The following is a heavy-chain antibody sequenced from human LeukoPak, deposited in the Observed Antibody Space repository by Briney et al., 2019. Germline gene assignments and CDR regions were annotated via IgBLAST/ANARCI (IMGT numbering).Heavy chain of an antibody. V-gene: IGHV3-23*01. Sequence: HPGGSLRLSCAASGFTFSSYAMSWVRQAPGKGLEWVSAISGSGGSTYYADSVKGRFTISRDNSKNTLYLQMNSLRAEDTAVYYCAKYPLPLQLWLGYYMDVWGKGTTVTVSS. CDR1: GFTFSSYA. CDR2: ISGSGGST. CDR3: AKYPLPLQLWLGYYMDV. D-gene: IGHD5-18*01. J-gene: IGHJ6*03.